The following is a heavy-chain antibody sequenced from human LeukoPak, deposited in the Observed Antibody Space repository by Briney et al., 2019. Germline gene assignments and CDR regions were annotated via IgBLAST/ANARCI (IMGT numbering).Heavy chain of an antibody. V-gene: IGHV4-39*07. J-gene: IGHJ4*02. CDR1: GGSISSTTYY. D-gene: IGHD3-16*01. Sequence: SETLSLTCTVSGGSISSTTYYWGWIRQPPGKGLEWIGEINHSGSTNYNPSLKSRVTISVDTSKNQFSLKLSSVTAADTSVYYCARGRAIMITFGIPRGLFDYWGQGTLVTVSS. CDR2: INHSGST. CDR3: ARGRAIMITFGIPRGLFDY.